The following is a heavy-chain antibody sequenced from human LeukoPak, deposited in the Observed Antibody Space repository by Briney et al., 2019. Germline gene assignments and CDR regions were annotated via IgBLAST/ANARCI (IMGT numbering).Heavy chain of an antibody. CDR1: GGSISSSSYY. V-gene: IGHV4-39*07. CDR3: ARVGYSRGGDAFDI. J-gene: IGHJ3*02. Sequence: SETLSLTCTVSGGSISSSSYYWGWIRQPPGKGLEWIGSIYYSGSTYYNPSLKSRVTISVDTSKNQFSLKLSSVTAADTAVYYCARVGYSRGGDAFDIWGQGTMVTVSS. D-gene: IGHD5-12*01. CDR2: IYYSGST.